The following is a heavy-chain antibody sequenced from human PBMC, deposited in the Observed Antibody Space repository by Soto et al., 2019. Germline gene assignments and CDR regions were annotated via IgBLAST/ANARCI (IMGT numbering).Heavy chain of an antibody. CDR3: ARVGYDSSGYYLSYFDY. Sequence: PSETLSLTCTVSGGPISSGDYYWSWIRQPPGKGLEWIGYIYYSGSTYYNPSLKSRVTISVDTSKNQFSLKLSSVTAADTAVYYCARVGYDSSGYYLSYFDYWGQGTLVTVSS. V-gene: IGHV4-30-4*01. D-gene: IGHD3-22*01. CDR2: IYYSGST. J-gene: IGHJ4*02. CDR1: GGPISSGDYY.